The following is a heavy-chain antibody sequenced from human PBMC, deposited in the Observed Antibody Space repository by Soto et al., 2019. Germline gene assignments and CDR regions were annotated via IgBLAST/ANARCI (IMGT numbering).Heavy chain of an antibody. D-gene: IGHD6-13*01. CDR2: ISGSGGST. CDR3: ARPPDSSYYCYYYMDV. V-gene: IGHV3-23*01. J-gene: IGHJ6*03. CDR1: GFTFSSYA. Sequence: GGSLRLSCAASGFTFSSYAMSWVRQAPGKGLEWVSAISGSGGSTYYADSVKGRFTISRDNSKNTLYLQMNSLRAEDTGVYYCARPPDSSYYCYYYMDVWGKGTTVTVSS.